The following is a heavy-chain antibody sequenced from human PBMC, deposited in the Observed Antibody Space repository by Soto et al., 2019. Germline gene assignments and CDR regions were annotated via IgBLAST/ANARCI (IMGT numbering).Heavy chain of an antibody. CDR2: IKQDGSEK. CDR1: GFTFSSYW. V-gene: IGHV3-7*01. D-gene: IGHD3-3*01. Sequence: GGSLRLSCAASGFTFSSYWMSWVRQAPGKGLEWVANIKQDGSEKYYVDSVKGRFTISRDNAKNSLYLQMNSLRAEDTAVYYGARDHTNDAFDIWGQGTMVTVSS. J-gene: IGHJ3*02. CDR3: ARDHTNDAFDI.